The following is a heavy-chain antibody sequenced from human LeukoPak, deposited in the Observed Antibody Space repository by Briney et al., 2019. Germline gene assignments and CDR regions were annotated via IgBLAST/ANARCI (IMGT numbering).Heavy chain of an antibody. Sequence: SETLSLTCTVSGGSISSYYWSWIRQPPGKGLEWIGYIYYSGSTNYNPSLKSRVTISVDTSKNQFSLKLSSVTAADTAVYYCARYYYDSSGYYPSFDYWGQGTLVTVSS. V-gene: IGHV4-59*01. CDR3: ARYYYDSSGYYPSFDY. D-gene: IGHD3-22*01. CDR1: GGSISSYY. CDR2: IYYSGST. J-gene: IGHJ4*02.